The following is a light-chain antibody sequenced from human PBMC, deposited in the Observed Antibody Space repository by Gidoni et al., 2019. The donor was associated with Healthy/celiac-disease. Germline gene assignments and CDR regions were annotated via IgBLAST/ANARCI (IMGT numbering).Light chain of an antibody. Sequence: DLHMTQSPSSLSASVGDRVTITCRASQSISSYLNWYQQKPGKAPKLLIYAASSLQSGVPSRFSGSGSGTDFTITISSLQPEDFATYYCQQSYSTRLTFGGXTKVEIK. V-gene: IGKV1-39*01. CDR3: QQSYSTRLT. J-gene: IGKJ4*01. CDR2: AAS. CDR1: QSISSY.